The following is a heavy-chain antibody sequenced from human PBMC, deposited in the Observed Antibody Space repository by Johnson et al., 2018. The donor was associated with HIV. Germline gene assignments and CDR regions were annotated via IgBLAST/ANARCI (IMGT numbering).Heavy chain of an antibody. V-gene: IGHV3-23*04. CDR3: AREGTLGAFDI. J-gene: IGHJ3*02. Sequence: MLLVESGGGLVQPGGSLSLSCTASGFTFSSYAMSWVRQAPGKGLEWVSTIIGSGGNTYYAESVKGRFTISRDNSKNTLYLQMNSLRAEDTAVYYCAREGTLGAFDIWGQGTMVTVSS. D-gene: IGHD1-1*01. CDR1: GFTFSSYA. CDR2: IIGSGGNT.